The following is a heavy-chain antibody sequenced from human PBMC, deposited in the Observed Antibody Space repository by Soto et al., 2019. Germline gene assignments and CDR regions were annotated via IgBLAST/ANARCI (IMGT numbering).Heavy chain of an antibody. CDR2: ISASGGST. J-gene: IGHJ4*02. V-gene: IGHV3-23*01. Sequence: GGSLRLSCVASGFSITSFAMSWVRQAPGKGLEWASAISASGGSTYADSVKGRFTISRDNSKNTLCLQMNSLRVEDTAVYYCAKVLSSGSYSGALEYWGQGALVTVSS. CDR1: GFSITSFA. D-gene: IGHD1-26*01. CDR3: AKVLSSGSYSGALEY.